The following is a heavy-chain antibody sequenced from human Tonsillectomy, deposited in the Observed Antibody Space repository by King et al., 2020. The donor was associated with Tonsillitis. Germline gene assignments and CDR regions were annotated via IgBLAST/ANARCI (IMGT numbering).Heavy chain of an antibody. J-gene: IGHJ6*02. Sequence: VQLVESGAEVKKPGASVKVSCKASADYIFTSSSISWVRQAPGQGLEWMGWISAYNGNTNYAEKFQGRVTMTTDTSTSTAYMELRNLRSDDTAVYYCARWGYCSGGRCYFHNPYYYYGMDVWGQGTTVTVSS. CDR2: ISAYNGNT. CDR1: ADYIFTSSS. CDR3: ARWGYCSGGRCYFHNPYYYYGMDV. V-gene: IGHV1-18*01. D-gene: IGHD2-15*01.